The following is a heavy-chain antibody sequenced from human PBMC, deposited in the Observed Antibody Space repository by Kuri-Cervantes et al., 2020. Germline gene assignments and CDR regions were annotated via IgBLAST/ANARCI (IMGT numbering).Heavy chain of an antibody. D-gene: IGHD2-15*01. J-gene: IGHJ4*02. V-gene: IGHV3-23*01. CDR1: GYSFTSYW. CDR3: ATDLRYCSGGTCYGILDC. CDR2: ISAGGGST. Sequence: GESLKISCKGSGYSFTSYWIGWVRQAPGKGLEWVSSISAGGGSTYYADSAKGRFTISRDNSKNTLYLQMNSLRAEDTAVYYCATDLRYCSGGTCYGILDCWGQGTLVTVSS.